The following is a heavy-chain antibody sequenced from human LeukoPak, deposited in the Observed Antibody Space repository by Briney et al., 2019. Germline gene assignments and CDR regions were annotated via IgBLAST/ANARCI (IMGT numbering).Heavy chain of an antibody. CDR1: GFTFSAYS. J-gene: IGHJ4*02. CDR2: ISTDGNNE. V-gene: IGHV3-30*04. Sequence: GGSLRLSCAASGFTFSAYSMHWVRQAPGKGLQWVALISTDGNNEHYADSVKGRLTISRDNSKNTLYLQMNTLRTEDTAVYYCARLGYFDYWGQGTLVTVSS. CDR3: ARLGYFDY.